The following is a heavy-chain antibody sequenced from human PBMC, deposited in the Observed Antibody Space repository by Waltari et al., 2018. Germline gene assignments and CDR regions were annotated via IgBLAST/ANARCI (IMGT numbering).Heavy chain of an antibody. J-gene: IGHJ4*02. D-gene: IGHD3-10*01. CDR2: INHSGST. Sequence: QVQLQQWGAGLLKPSETLSLTCAVYGGSFSGYYWSWSRPPPGKGLEWIGEINHSGSTNYNPALKSRVTISVDTSKNRFSLKLSSVTAADTAVYYCAREVLLWFCYYFDYWGQGTLVTVSS. CDR1: GGSFSGYY. CDR3: AREVLLWFCYYFDY. V-gene: IGHV4-34*01.